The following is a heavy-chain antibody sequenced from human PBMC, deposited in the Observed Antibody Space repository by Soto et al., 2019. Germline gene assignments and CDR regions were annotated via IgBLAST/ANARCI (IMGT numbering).Heavy chain of an antibody. J-gene: IGHJ5*02. Sequence: QVQLVESGGGVVQPGRSLRLSCAASGFSFSNYAMHWVRQAPGEGLEWVSLISYDGSNIYYADSVKGRFTISRDNSKRTLYLQMHSLRAEDTAVYYCARGEDLLQGPFYHWGQGTLITVSS. D-gene: IGHD1-1*01. CDR2: ISYDGSNI. V-gene: IGHV3-30-3*01. CDR1: GFSFSNYA. CDR3: ARGEDLLQGPFYH.